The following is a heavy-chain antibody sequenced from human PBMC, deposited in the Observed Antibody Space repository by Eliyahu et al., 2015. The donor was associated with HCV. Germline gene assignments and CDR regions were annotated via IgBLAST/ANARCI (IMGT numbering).Heavy chain of an antibody. V-gene: IGHV1-46*01. J-gene: IGHJ6*02. D-gene: IGHD2-2*01. CDR1: GYXFTSYY. Sequence: QVQLVQSGAEVKKPGASVKVSCKASGYXFTSYYMHWVRQAPGQGLEWMGIINPSGGSTSXAQKFQGRVTMTRDTSTSTVYMELSSLRSEDTAVYYCARDYGDVVVPAAMHLYYYGMDVWGQGTTVTVSS. CDR2: INPSGGST. CDR3: ARDYGDVVVPAAMHLYYYGMDV.